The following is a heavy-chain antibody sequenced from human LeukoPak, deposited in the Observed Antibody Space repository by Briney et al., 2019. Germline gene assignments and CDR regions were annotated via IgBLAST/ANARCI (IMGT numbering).Heavy chain of an antibody. CDR3: AAGKVVPAAADAFDI. V-gene: IGHV4-59*01. Sequence: SETLSLTCTVSGGSISSYYWSWIRQPPGKGLEWIGYIYYSGSTNYNPSLKSRVTISVDTSKSQFSLKLSSLTAADTAVYYCAAGKVVPAAADAFDIWGQGTMVTVSS. CDR1: GGSISSYY. D-gene: IGHD2-2*01. CDR2: IYYSGST. J-gene: IGHJ3*02.